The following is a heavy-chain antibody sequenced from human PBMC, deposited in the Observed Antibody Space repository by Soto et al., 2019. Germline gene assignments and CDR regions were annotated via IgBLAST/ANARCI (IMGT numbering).Heavy chain of an antibody. CDR3: ARGEGSTALHS. CDR1: GGSISSGGYS. J-gene: IGHJ4*02. CDR2: IYHSGST. D-gene: IGHD4-4*01. V-gene: IGHV4-30-2*01. Sequence: QLQLQESGSGLVKPSQTLSLTCAVSGGSISSGGYSWSWILQPPGKGLEWIGYIYHSGSTYYNPSLKSQVTTTVDRSKNQCSLKLGSVAAADTAVYYCARGEGSTALHSWGQGTLVTVSS.